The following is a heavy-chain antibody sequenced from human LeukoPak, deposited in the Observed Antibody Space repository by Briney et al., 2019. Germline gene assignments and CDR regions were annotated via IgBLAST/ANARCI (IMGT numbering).Heavy chain of an antibody. Sequence: PSQTLSLTCTVSGDSISSGNYYWTWIRQHPGKGLEWIGYIHYSGSTYYNPSLKNRLSISIDTSESQFSLKLTSVTAADTAVYYCTRLEHIVVGSYYYYMDVWGKGTTVTVSS. V-gene: IGHV4-31*03. CDR2: IHYSGST. CDR1: GDSISSGNYY. D-gene: IGHD2-21*01. J-gene: IGHJ6*03. CDR3: TRLEHIVVGSYYYYMDV.